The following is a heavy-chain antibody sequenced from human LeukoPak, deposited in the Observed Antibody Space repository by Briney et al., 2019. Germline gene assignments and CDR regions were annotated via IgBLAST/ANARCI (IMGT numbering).Heavy chain of an antibody. D-gene: IGHD3-3*01. CDR3: ATDKRITIFGVVYNWFDP. CDR1: GYTLTELS. J-gene: IGHJ5*02. CDR2: FDPEDGET. V-gene: IGHV1-24*01. Sequence: RASVKVSCKVSGYTLTELSMHWVRQAPGKGLEWMGGFDPEDGETIYAQKFQGRVTMTEDTSTDTAYMELSSLRSEDTAVYYCATDKRITIFGVVYNWFDPWGQGTLVTVSS.